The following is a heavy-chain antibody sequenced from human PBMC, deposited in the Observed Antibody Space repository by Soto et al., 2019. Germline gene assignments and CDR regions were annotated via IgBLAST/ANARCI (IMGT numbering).Heavy chain of an antibody. Sequence: QLQLQESGPGLVKPSETLSLTCTVSGGSISSSSYYWGWIRQPPGKGLEWIGSIYYSGSTYYNPSLKSRVTISVDTSKNQFSLKLSSVTAADTAVYYCARDQSRFGELSMCPYYYGMDVWGQGTTVTVSS. CDR3: ARDQSRFGELSMCPYYYGMDV. CDR2: IYYSGST. J-gene: IGHJ6*02. CDR1: GGSISSSSYY. V-gene: IGHV4-39*02. D-gene: IGHD3-10*01.